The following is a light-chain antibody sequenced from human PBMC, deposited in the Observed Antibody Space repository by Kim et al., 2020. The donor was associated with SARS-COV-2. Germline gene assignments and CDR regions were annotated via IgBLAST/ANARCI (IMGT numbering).Light chain of an antibody. CDR2: GAF. CDR3: QQSSRVPYS. J-gene: IGKJ2*03. Sequence: DIQVTQSPSSLSATLGATVTLTCRTSQNIGTYLNWYQQKPGKAPILLIYGAFRLQSGAPARFSGSGSTTDFFLTISNVQSEDFATYFCQQSSRVPYSFGQGTRLDI. CDR1: QNIGTY. V-gene: IGKV1-39*01.